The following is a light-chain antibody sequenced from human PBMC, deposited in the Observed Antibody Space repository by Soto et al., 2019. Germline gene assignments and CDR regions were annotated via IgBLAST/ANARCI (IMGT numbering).Light chain of an antibody. Sequence: EIVLKQSPATQSLSPGDRATLSCRASQSVSSYLAWYQQKPGQAPRLLISDASNRATGIPARFGGSGSGTDIPITLSRLEAEDFAVYYCHQRSNWHRTFGQRTKVEIK. V-gene: IGKV3-11*01. CDR1: QSVSSY. CDR2: DAS. CDR3: HQRSNWHRT. J-gene: IGKJ1*01.